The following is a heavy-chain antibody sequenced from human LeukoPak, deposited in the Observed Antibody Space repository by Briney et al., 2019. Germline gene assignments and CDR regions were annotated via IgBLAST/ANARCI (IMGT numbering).Heavy chain of an antibody. CDR3: ARVRHRGDLTDY. CDR1: GFTVSSNY. Sequence: PGGSQRLSCAASGFTVSSNYMSWVRQAPGKGLEWVSVIYSGGSTYYADSVKGRFTISRDNSKNTLYLQMNSLRAEDTAVYYCARVRHRGDLTDYWGQGTLVTVSS. J-gene: IGHJ4*02. CDR2: IYSGGST. D-gene: IGHD2-21*02. V-gene: IGHV3-53*01.